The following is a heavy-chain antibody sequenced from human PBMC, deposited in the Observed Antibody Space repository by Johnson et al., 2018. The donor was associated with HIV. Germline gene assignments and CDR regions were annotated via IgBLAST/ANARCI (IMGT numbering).Heavy chain of an antibody. CDR1: AFTLTNYA. D-gene: IGHD5-24*01. CDR2: ISYDETYK. V-gene: IGHV3-30*04. J-gene: IGHJ3*02. CDR3: AREWLYGFDI. Sequence: QVQLVESGGGVVQPGRSLRLSCAASAFTLTNYAIHWVHQAPGKGLEWVAIISYDETYKDYADSVKGRFTISRDNSKNTLYLQMNRLRAEDTAVYYCAREWLYGFDIWGQGTMVTVSS.